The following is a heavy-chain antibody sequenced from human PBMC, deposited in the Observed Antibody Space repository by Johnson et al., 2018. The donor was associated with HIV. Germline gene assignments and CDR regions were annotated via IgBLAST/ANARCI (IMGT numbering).Heavy chain of an antibody. D-gene: IGHD2-2*01. CDR1: RFTFDVSG. V-gene: IGHV3-20*04. CDR2: ISWIGGSK. CDR3: ARGEYQLLSGGFAFDI. Sequence: VLLVESGGGVVRPGGSLRLSCAASRFTFDVSGMSWVRQVSGKGLEWVSGISWIGGSKYYADSVKGRFTISRDNSKNTLFLQMNSLRAEDTAVYYCARGEYQLLSGGFAFDIWGQGSTVSVSS. J-gene: IGHJ3*02.